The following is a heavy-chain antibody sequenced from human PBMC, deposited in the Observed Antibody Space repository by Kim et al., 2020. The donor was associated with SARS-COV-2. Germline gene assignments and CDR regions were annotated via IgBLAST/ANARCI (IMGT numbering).Heavy chain of an antibody. CDR3: TRGRGLDY. J-gene: IGHJ4*02. Sequence: TEKYYVDSVKSRFSISRDNANNSLNLQMNSLRGEDTAVYYCTRGRGLDYWGQGTLVTVSS. CDR2: TEK. V-gene: IGHV3-7*04.